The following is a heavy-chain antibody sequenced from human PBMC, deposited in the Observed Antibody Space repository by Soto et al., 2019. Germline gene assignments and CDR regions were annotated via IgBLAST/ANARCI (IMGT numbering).Heavy chain of an antibody. CDR3: ARDQRIGGSAPRPFDY. J-gene: IGHJ4*02. Sequence: QVQLVQSGAEVKKPGASVKVSCKASGYTFTSYGISWVRQAPGQGLEWVGWISSYNGNTNYAQKLQGRVTMTTDTSTSTAYMELRSLRSDDTAVYYCARDQRIGGSAPRPFDYWGQGTLVTVSS. CDR2: ISSYNGNT. V-gene: IGHV1-18*01. D-gene: IGHD2-15*01. CDR1: GYTFTSYG.